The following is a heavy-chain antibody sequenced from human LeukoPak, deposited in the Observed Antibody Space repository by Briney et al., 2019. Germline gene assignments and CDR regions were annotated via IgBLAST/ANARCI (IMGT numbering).Heavy chain of an antibody. V-gene: IGHV4-34*01. Sequence: TSETLCLTCAVYGGSFSGYYWSWIRQPPGKGLDWIGEINQSGSTNYNPSLTSRVTISVDTSKNQFSLKLSSVTAADKAVYYCARGGSSGYYSYYFDYWGQGTLVTVSS. D-gene: IGHD3-22*01. CDR1: GGSFSGYY. CDR2: INQSGST. CDR3: ARGGSSGYYSYYFDY. J-gene: IGHJ4*02.